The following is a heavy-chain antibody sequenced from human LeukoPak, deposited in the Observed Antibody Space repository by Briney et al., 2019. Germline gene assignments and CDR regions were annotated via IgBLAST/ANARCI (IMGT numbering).Heavy chain of an antibody. CDR3: ARDQYYDSKGWFDP. V-gene: IGHV1-69*13. D-gene: IGHD3-22*01. CDR1: GGTFRRFA. CDR2: IIPIFGTA. Sequence: ASVKVSCKASGGTFRRFAMSWVRQAPGQGLEWMGGIIPIFGTANYAQKFQGSVTITADEFTSTAYMELSSLRSDDTAVYYCARDQYYDSKGWFDPWGQGTLVTVSS. J-gene: IGHJ5*02.